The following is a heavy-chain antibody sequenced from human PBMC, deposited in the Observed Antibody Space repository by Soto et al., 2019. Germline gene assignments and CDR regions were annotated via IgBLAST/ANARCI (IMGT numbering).Heavy chain of an antibody. Sequence: QVQLVESGGGLVRPGGSLRLSCEASGFTFRDYYMTWFRQAPGKGLEWLSYIDSSTKYTNYAVSVKGRFTISRDKAKNSLYLQMNSLRGDDTAVYYCAREYYYSMVVWGQGTMVTVSS. CDR2: IDSSTKYT. J-gene: IGHJ6*02. CDR1: GFTFRDYY. CDR3: AREYYYSMVV. V-gene: IGHV3-11*05.